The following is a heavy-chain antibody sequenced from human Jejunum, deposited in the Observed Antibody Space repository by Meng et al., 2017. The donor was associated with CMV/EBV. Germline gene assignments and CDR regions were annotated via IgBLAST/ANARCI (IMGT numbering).Heavy chain of an antibody. CDR1: GFTFATYA. CDR2: INRDGTST. D-gene: IGHD3-10*01. V-gene: IGHV3-23*01. CDR3: GDGSGTQNFQH. Sequence: LSCAASGFTFATYAMSWVRQAPGKELEWVSSINRDGTSTFYADSVKGRFIVSRDNSKSTLFLQMNSLRADDTAVYYCGDGSGTQNFQHWGQGTLVTVSS. J-gene: IGHJ1*01.